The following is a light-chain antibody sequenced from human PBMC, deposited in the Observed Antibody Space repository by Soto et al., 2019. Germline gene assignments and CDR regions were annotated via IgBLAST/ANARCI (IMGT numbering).Light chain of an antibody. J-gene: IGKJ5*01. Sequence: DIQMTQSPSSLSASVGDRVTIICQASLDVNIYLNWYQQKPGKAPKLLIYDSSNLEIGVPSRFSGSGYGTRFSFTISTLQPEDIATYYCPQFDNLPFTFGLGTRLEIK. CDR2: DSS. CDR1: LDVNIY. V-gene: IGKV1-33*01. CDR3: PQFDNLPFT.